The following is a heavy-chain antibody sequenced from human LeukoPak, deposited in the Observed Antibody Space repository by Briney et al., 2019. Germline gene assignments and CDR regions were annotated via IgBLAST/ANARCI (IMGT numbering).Heavy chain of an antibody. V-gene: IGHV1-46*01. CDR1: GYTFTTYP. J-gene: IGHJ4*02. CDR2: INPSGGST. D-gene: IGHD2-2*01. CDR3: ARDLYCSSTSCRFTFDY. Sequence: GASVKVSCTASGYTFTTYPINWVRQAPGQGLEWMGIINPSGGSTSYAQKFQGRVTMTRDTSTSTVYMELSSLRSEDTAVYYCARDLYCSSTSCRFTFDYWGQGTLVTVSS.